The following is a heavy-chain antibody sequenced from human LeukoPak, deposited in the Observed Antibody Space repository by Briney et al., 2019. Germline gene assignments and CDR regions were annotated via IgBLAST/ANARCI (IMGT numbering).Heavy chain of an antibody. V-gene: IGHV3-30-3*01. J-gene: IGHJ3*02. CDR1: GFTFSSYA. D-gene: IGHD3-22*01. Sequence: GGSLRLSCAASGFTFSSYAMHWVRQAPGKGLEWVAVISYDGSNKYYADSVKGRFTISRDNSKNTLYLQMNSLRAEDTAVYYCARDSGSMIVVVTGDYAFDIWGQGTMVTVSS. CDR3: ARDSGSMIVVVTGDYAFDI. CDR2: ISYDGSNK.